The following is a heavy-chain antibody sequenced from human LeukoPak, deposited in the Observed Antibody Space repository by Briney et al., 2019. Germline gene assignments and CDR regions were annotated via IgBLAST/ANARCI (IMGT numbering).Heavy chain of an antibody. CDR3: AKDYYYDSSGYYYSPSEYFQH. D-gene: IGHD3-22*01. CDR1: GFTFSSYG. V-gene: IGHV3-30*02. CDR2: IRYDGSNK. Sequence: PGGSLRLSCAASGFTFSSYGMHWVRQAPGKGLEWVAFIRYDGSNKYYADSVKGRFTISRDNSKNTLYLQMNSLRAEDTAVYYRAKDYYYDSSGYYYSPSEYFQHWGQGTPVTVSS. J-gene: IGHJ1*01.